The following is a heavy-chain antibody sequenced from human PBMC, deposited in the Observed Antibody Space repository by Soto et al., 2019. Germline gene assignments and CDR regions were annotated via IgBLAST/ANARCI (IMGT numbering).Heavy chain of an antibody. CDR1: GGYISSSSYY. CDR3: ARSTIFGVVITDGDNWFDP. CDR2: IYYSGST. Sequence: SQTLSLTSTVSGGYISSSSYYWGWIRQPPGKGLEWIGSIYYSGSTYYNPSLKSRVTISVDTSKNQFSLKLSSVTAADTAVYYCARSTIFGVVITDGDNWFDPWGQGTLVTVSS. V-gene: IGHV4-39*01. D-gene: IGHD3-3*01. J-gene: IGHJ5*02.